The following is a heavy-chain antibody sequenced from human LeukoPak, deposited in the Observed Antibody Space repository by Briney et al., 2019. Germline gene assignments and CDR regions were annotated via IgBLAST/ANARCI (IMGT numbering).Heavy chain of an antibody. CDR2: TNTDGRTT. V-gene: IGHV3-74*01. CDR3: ARIEDRGAAFDS. CDR1: GFTFSSYW. Sequence: GGSLRLSCAASGFTFSSYWMHWVRQTPGGGLDWVSRTNTDGRTTSYADSVKGRFTISRDNAKNMLYLQMNSLRADDTAVYYCARIEDRGAAFDSWGRGTLVTVSS. J-gene: IGHJ4*02. D-gene: IGHD3-22*01.